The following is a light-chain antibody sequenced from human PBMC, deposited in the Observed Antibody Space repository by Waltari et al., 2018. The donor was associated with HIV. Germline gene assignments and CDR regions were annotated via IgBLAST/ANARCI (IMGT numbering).Light chain of an antibody. CDR1: TSNIVIGS. CDR3: AVWDGSLSDYI. J-gene: IGLJ1*01. V-gene: IGLV1-47*01. CDR2: RNN. Sequence: QTVMMQPPSASATPRQRVPITCFGSTSNIVIGSVCWYQQLPGMAPKPRIHRNNQRPSGVPDRFSGSNSGTTASLTISGLQSEDEADYYCAVWDGSLSDYIFGSGTQFTVL.